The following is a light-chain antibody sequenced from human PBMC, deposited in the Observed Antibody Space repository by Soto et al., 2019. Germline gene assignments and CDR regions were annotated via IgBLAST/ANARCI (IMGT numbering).Light chain of an antibody. CDR2: HAS. Sequence: EIVMTQSPATLSVSLGERATLSCRASQSVRNNLAWYQQKPGQAPRLLIYHASTRATGIPARFSGSGSGTEFTLTISSLQSEDFAVYYCQQYNKWPLTFGGGTKVEIK. CDR1: QSVRNN. V-gene: IGKV3-15*01. J-gene: IGKJ4*01. CDR3: QQYNKWPLT.